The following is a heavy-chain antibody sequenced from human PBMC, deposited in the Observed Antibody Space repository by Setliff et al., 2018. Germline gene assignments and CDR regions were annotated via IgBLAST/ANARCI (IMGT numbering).Heavy chain of an antibody. Sequence: LRLSCAASGFTFSTYRMHWVRQAPGKGLEWVAVIWDDGGNKYHADSVKGRFTISRDNSKNTLYLQMNSLRAEDTAVYYCARSESCGATNCSPFDYWGQGTLVTVSS. V-gene: IGHV3-33*08. CDR2: IWDDGGNK. CDR3: ARSESCGATNCSPFDY. D-gene: IGHD2-2*01. J-gene: IGHJ4*02. CDR1: GFTFSTYR.